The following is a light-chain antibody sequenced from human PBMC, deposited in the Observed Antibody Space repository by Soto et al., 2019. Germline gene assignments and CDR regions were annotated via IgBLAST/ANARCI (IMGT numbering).Light chain of an antibody. CDR1: SSDVGGYNY. V-gene: IGLV2-8*01. J-gene: IGLJ2*01. Sequence: QSALTQPPSASGSRGQSVTISCSGTSSDVGGYNYVSWYQQHPGKAPKLMIFEVSKRPSGVPDRFSGSKSGNTASLTVSGLQAEDEADYYCSSYAGSNTVVFGGRTKLTVL. CDR3: SSYAGSNTVV. CDR2: EVS.